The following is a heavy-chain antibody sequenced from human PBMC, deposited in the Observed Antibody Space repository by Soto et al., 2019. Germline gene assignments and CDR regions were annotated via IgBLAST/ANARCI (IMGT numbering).Heavy chain of an antibody. Sequence: LGESLKISCNGSGYSFTSYLGCWVGQMPWKVLWRMWIIDPGDSDTRYSPSFQGQVTISADKSISTAYLQWSSLKASDTAMYYCARTALNDFWSGYRAFDIWGQGTMVTVSS. CDR1: GYSFTSYL. D-gene: IGHD3-3*01. CDR3: ARTALNDFWSGYRAFDI. CDR2: IDPGDSDT. V-gene: IGHV5-51*01. J-gene: IGHJ3*02.